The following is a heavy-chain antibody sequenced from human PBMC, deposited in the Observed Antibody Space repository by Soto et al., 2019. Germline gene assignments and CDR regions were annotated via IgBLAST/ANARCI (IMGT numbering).Heavy chain of an antibody. D-gene: IGHD2-15*01. J-gene: IGHJ6*02. CDR3: AKAGRYCSGVSFYLYYYYYYRKYV. V-gene: IGHV3-30*18. Sequence: GGSLRHSCAASGFTLSSYGLHWGRQAPGKGLGWGAGISYDGRNKYNADSVKGRFTISRDNSKNTLYLQMNSLRAEDTAAYYCAKAGRYCSGVSFYLYYYYYYRKYVSGPRSTVTVSS. CDR1: GFTLSSYG. CDR2: ISYDGRNK.